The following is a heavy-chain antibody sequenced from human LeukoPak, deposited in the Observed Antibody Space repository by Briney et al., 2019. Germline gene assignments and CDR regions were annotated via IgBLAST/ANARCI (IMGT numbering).Heavy chain of an antibody. Sequence: GESLKISCKGSGYSFTSYWIGWVRQMPGKGLEWMGIIYPGDSDTRYSPSFQGQVTISADKSISTAYLQWSSLKAPDTAMYYCARRHCSSTRCPWIDYWGQGTLVTVSS. CDR1: GYSFTSYW. CDR3: ARRHCSSTRCPWIDY. D-gene: IGHD2-2*01. J-gene: IGHJ4*02. CDR2: IYPGDSDT. V-gene: IGHV5-51*01.